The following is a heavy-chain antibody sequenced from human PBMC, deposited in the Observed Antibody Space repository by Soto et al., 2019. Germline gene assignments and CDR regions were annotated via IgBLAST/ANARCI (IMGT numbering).Heavy chain of an antibody. CDR2: IYHSGST. D-gene: IGHD1-26*01. Sequence: SETLSLTCAVSGGSISSGGYSWSWIRQPPGKGLEWIGYIYHSGSTYYNPSLKSRVTISVDRSKNQFSLKLSSVTATDTAVYYCARGWELLRGGMDVWGQGTTVTVSS. CDR3: ARGWELLRGGMDV. V-gene: IGHV4-30-2*01. J-gene: IGHJ6*02. CDR1: GGSISSGGYS.